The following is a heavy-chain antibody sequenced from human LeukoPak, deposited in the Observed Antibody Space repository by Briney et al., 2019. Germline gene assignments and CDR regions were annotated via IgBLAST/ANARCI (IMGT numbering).Heavy chain of an antibody. Sequence: GRSLRLSCAASGFTFDDYAMHWVRQAPGKGLEWVSGISWNSGSIGYAGSVKGRFTISRDNAKNSLYLQMNSLRAEDTALYCCAKDRGSSGWSTTLYYYYYGMDVWGQGTTVTVSS. V-gene: IGHV3-9*01. CDR2: ISWNSGSI. J-gene: IGHJ6*02. CDR1: GFTFDDYA. D-gene: IGHD6-19*01. CDR3: AKDRGSSGWSTTLYYYYYGMDV.